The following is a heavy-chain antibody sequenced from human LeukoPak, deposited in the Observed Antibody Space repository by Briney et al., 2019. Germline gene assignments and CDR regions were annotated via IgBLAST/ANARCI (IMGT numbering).Heavy chain of an antibody. J-gene: IGHJ4*02. CDR2: ISAYNGNT. V-gene: IGHV1-18*04. Sequence: ASVKVSCKASGYTFTGYYMHWVRQAPGQGLEWMGWISAYNGNTNYAQKLQGRVTMTTDTSTSTAYMELRSLRSDDTAVYYCARTGESYYYDIADYWGQGTLVTVSS. CDR1: GYTFTGYY. CDR3: ARTGESYYYDIADY. D-gene: IGHD3-22*01.